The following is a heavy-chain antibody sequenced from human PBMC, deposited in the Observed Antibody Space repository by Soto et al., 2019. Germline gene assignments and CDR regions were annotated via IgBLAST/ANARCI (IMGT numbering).Heavy chain of an antibody. Sequence: SETLSLTCTVSGGSISSGGYYWSWIRQHPGKGLEWIGYIYYSGSTYYNPSLKSRVTISVDTSKNQFSLKLSSVTAADTAVYYCARLGRYGDYDFDYWGQGTLVTVSS. V-gene: IGHV4-31*03. CDR2: IYYSGST. J-gene: IGHJ4*02. CDR1: GGSISSGGYY. CDR3: ARLGRYGDYDFDY. D-gene: IGHD4-17*01.